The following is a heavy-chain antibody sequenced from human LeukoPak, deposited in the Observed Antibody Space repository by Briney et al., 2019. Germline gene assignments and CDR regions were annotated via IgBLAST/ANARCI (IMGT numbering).Heavy chain of an antibody. Sequence: SETLSLTCAVYGGSFSGYYWSWIRQPPGKGLEWIGEINHSGSTNYNPSLKSRVTISVDTSKNQFSLKLSSVTAADTAVYYCAREAEYCSGGSCSPGYWGQGTLVTVSS. D-gene: IGHD2-15*01. CDR2: INHSGST. V-gene: IGHV4-34*01. CDR1: GGSFSGYY. J-gene: IGHJ4*02. CDR3: AREAEYCSGGSCSPGY.